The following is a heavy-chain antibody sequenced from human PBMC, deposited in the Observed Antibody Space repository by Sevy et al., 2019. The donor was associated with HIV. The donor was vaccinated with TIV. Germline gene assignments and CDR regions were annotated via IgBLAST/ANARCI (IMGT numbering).Heavy chain of an antibody. D-gene: IGHD1-26*01. V-gene: IGHV3-15*01. CDR1: GFTFSNTW. J-gene: IGHJ6*03. CDR3: TKVMEIGQELKSYYMDV. CDR2: IKSKTVGGIT. Sequence: GGSLRLSCAASGFTFSNTWMSWIRQAPGKGLEWVGRIKSKTVGGITDYAAPGKGRFSITRDDSKNTLYLQMSSLKTEDTALYYCTKVMEIGQELKSYYMDVWGKGTTVTVSS.